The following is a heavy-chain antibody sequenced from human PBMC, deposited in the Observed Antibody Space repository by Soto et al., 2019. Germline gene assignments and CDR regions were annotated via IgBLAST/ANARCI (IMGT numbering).Heavy chain of an antibody. J-gene: IGHJ4*02. CDR2: ISASGDRT. CDR1: GFTFRNYA. Sequence: GGSLRLSCVDSGFTFRNYAMNWVRQAPGKGLEWVSAISASGDRTFYADSVKGRFTISRDNSENTLYLQINSLRAEDTAVYYCAILLVPLDYWGQGTLVTVSS. CDR3: AILLVPLDY. D-gene: IGHD6-13*01. V-gene: IGHV3-23*01.